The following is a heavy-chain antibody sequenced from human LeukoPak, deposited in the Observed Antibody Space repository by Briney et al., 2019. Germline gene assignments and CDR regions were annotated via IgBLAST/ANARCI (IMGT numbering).Heavy chain of an antibody. V-gene: IGHV3-30*04. J-gene: IGHJ3*02. Sequence: GRSLRLSCAASGFTFSSYAMHWVRQAPGKGLEWVAVISYDGSNKYNEDSVKGRFTISRDNSKNTLYLQMNSLRAEDTAVYYCANLATVTTRGVFDIWGQGTMVTVSS. D-gene: IGHD4-17*01. CDR1: GFTFSSYA. CDR2: ISYDGSNK. CDR3: ANLATVTTRGVFDI.